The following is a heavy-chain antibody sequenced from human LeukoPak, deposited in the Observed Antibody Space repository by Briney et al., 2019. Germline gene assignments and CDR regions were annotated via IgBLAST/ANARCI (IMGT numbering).Heavy chain of an antibody. J-gene: IGHJ3*02. CDR2: ISSSSSYI. D-gene: IGHD3-22*01. Sequence: GGSLRLSCAASGFTFSSYSMNWVRQAPGKGLEWVSSISSSSSYIYYADSVKGRFTISRDNTKNSLYLQKNSLRAENTAVYYCARPITMIAKIGAFDIWGQGTMVTVSS. V-gene: IGHV3-21*01. CDR3: ARPITMIAKIGAFDI. CDR1: GFTFSSYS.